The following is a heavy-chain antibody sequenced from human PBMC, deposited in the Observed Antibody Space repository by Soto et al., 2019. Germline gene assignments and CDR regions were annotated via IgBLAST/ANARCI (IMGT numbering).Heavy chain of an antibody. D-gene: IGHD4-17*01. CDR1: GGSISSYY. CDR2: IYYSGST. J-gene: IGHJ4*02. CDR3: ARTQGVTTTNY. V-gene: IGHV4-59*04. Sequence: SETLSLTCTVSGGSISSYYWSWIRQPPGKGLEWIGYIYYSGSTYYNPSLKSRVTISVDTSKNQFSLKLSSVTAADTAVYYCARTQGVTTTNYWGQGTLVTVSS.